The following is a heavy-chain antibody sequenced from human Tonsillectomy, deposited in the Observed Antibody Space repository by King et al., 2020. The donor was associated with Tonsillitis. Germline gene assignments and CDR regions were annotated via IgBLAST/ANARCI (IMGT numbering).Heavy chain of an antibody. D-gene: IGHD3-22*01. Sequence: VQLQESGPGLVKPSETLSLTCTVSGGSISSYYWSWIRQPPGKGLEWIGYIYYSWSTNYNPSLKRRFTISVDTSKNQFSLKLSSVNAADTAGYYCARGRRGDSGGYYKNLYWNYWGQGTLVTVSS. V-gene: IGHV4-59*01. CDR1: GGSISSYY. J-gene: IGHJ4*02. CDR2: IYYSWST. CDR3: ARGRRGDSGGYYKNLYWNY.